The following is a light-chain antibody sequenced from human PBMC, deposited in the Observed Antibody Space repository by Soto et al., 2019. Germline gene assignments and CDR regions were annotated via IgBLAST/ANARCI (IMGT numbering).Light chain of an antibody. J-gene: IGKJ1*01. Sequence: DIQMTQSPSSLSASVGDRVTITCRASQGISNYLAWYQQKPGKVPKLLIYAASTLQSGLPSRFSGSGSGTVFTLTISSLQPEDAATYCCQKYNSAPRTFGQGTTVAIQ. V-gene: IGKV1-27*01. CDR1: QGISNY. CDR3: QKYNSAPRT. CDR2: AAS.